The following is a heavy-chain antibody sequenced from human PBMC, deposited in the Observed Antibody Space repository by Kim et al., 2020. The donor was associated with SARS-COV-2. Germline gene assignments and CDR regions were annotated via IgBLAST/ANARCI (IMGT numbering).Heavy chain of an antibody. CDR3: ARETEWPIRGFDY. CDR2: IWYDGSNK. Sequence: GGSLRLSCAASGFTFSSYGMHWVRQAPGKGLEWVAVIWYDGSNKYYADSVKGRFTISRDNSKNTLYLQMNSLRAEDTAAYYCARETEWPIRGFDYWGQGTLVTVSS. CDR1: GFTFSSYG. V-gene: IGHV3-33*01. D-gene: IGHD3-3*01. J-gene: IGHJ4*02.